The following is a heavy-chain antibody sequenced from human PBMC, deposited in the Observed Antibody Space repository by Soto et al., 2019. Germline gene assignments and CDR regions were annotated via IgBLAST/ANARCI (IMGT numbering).Heavy chain of an antibody. V-gene: IGHV3-23*01. CDR2: ISGSGGST. CDR1: GFTFSSYA. J-gene: IGHJ2*01. CDR3: AKRTVGWYFDL. Sequence: EVPLLESGGGLVQPGGSLRLSCAASGFTFSSYAMSWVRQAPGKGLEWVSAISGSGGSTYYADSVKGRFTISRDNSKDALYLQMNSLRAEDTAVYYCAKRTVGWYFDLWGRGTLVTVSS. D-gene: IGHD4-17*01.